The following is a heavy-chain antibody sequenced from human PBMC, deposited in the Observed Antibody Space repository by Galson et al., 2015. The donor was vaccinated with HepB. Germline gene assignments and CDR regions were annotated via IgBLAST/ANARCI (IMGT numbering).Heavy chain of an antibody. V-gene: IGHV5-51*01. CDR2: IYPGDLDI. Sequence: QSGAEVKKPGESLEVSCKASGYTFTSYWIVWVRQMPGKGLEWMGIIYPGDLDIRYSPSFEHQVTISADRSITTAYPQWTRLKASDTAMYYCARLKAYRSGSKTIDYWGQGTLVTVSS. D-gene: IGHD6-19*01. J-gene: IGHJ4*02. CDR3: ARLKAYRSGSKTIDY. CDR1: GYTFTSYW.